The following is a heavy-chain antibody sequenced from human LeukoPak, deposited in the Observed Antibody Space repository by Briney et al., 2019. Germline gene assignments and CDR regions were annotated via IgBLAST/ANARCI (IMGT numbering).Heavy chain of an antibody. CDR2: ISGSGGST. CDR3: AAQWLLHGAFDI. V-gene: IGHV3-23*01. D-gene: IGHD6-19*01. CDR1: GLTFSSYG. J-gene: IGHJ3*02. Sequence: GGSLRLSCAASGLTFSSYGMSWVRQAPGKGLEWVSAISGSGGSTYYADSVNGRFTIARDNSKNTLYLQMNSLRAEDTAVYYCAAQWLLHGAFDIWGQGTMVTVSS.